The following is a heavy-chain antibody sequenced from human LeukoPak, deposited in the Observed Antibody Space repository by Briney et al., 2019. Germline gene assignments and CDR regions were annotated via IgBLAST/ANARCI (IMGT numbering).Heavy chain of an antibody. D-gene: IGHD5-12*01. CDR3: AGHSGGYAY. CDR1: GGSISSGAYS. V-gene: IGHV4-30-4*07. Sequence: TLSLTCAVSGGSISSGAYSWSWIRQPPRKGLEWIGYVYYSGGTYYNPSLKSRVTISVDTSKNQFSLKLSSVTAADTAVYYCAGHSGGYAYWGQGTLVTVSS. CDR2: VYYSGGT. J-gene: IGHJ4*02.